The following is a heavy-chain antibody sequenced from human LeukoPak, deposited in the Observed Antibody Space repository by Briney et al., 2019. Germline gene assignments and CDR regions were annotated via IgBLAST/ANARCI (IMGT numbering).Heavy chain of an antibody. CDR1: GFTFSSYS. J-gene: IGHJ3*02. D-gene: IGHD3-22*01. Sequence: NPGGSLRLSCALSGFTFSSYSMNWVRQAPGKGLEWVSSISSSSSYIYYADSVKGRFTISRDHAKSSLYLQMNSLRAEDTAGYYCARDKGYNYPNDAFDIWGQGTIVTVSS. V-gene: IGHV3-21*01. CDR2: ISSSSSYI. CDR3: ARDKGYNYPNDAFDI.